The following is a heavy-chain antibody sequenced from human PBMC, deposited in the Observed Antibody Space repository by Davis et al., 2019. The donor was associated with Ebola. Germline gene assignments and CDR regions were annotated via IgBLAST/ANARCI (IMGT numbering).Heavy chain of an antibody. J-gene: IGHJ5*02. V-gene: IGHV1-69*04. CDR1: GYTFTNYG. Sequence: SVKVSCKASGYTFTNYGITWVRQAPGQGLEWMGRIIPILGMTNYAQKFQGRVTITADKSTSTTFLGLNSLTSDDTAVYYCARFDSPRDPWGQGTLVTVSS. CDR2: IIPILGMT. D-gene: IGHD3-9*01. CDR3: ARFDSPRDP.